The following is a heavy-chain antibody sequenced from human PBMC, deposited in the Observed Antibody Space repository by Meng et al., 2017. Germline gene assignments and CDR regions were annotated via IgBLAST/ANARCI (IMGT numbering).Heavy chain of an antibody. Sequence: GESLKISCVASGFTFSSYSMNWVRQAPGKGLEWVSSISSSSSYIYYADSVKGRFTISRDNAKNSLYLQMNSLRAEDTAVYYCARDRRTSDYASAFDIWGQGTMVTVSS. V-gene: IGHV3-21*01. J-gene: IGHJ3*02. D-gene: IGHD4-17*01. CDR2: ISSSSSYI. CDR3: ARDRRTSDYASAFDI. CDR1: GFTFSSYS.